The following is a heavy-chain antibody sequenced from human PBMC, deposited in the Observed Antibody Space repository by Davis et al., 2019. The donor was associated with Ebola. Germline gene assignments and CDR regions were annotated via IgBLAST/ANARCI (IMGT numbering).Heavy chain of an antibody. J-gene: IGHJ4*02. V-gene: IGHV3-30-3*01. D-gene: IGHD3-10*01. CDR3: ARLATAMVPFDY. CDR1: GFTFSSYA. CDR2: ISYDGSNK. Sequence: GESLKISCAASGFTFSSYAMHWVRQAPGKGLEWVAVISYDGSNKYYADSVKGRFTISRDNSKNTLYLQMNSLRAEDTAVYYCARLATAMVPFDYWGRGTLVTVSS.